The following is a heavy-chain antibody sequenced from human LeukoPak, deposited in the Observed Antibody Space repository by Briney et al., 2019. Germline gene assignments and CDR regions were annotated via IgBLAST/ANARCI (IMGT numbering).Heavy chain of an antibody. Sequence: SETLSLTCAVSGGSINSSNWWTWVRQPPGKGLEWIGKIYHGGSTTYNPSLKSRVTVSVDKSKNHFSLNLSSVTAADTAVYYCARGSMVQTFDYWGQGTLVTVSS. CDR3: ARGSMVQTFDY. V-gene: IGHV4-4*02. CDR1: GGSINSSNW. J-gene: IGHJ4*02. CDR2: IYHGGST. D-gene: IGHD3-10*01.